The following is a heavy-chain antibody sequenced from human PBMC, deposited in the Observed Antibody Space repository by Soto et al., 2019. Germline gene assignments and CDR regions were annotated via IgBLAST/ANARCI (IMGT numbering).Heavy chain of an antibody. V-gene: IGHV3-48*01. J-gene: IGHJ4*02. D-gene: IGHD2-15*01. Sequence: EVQLVESGGGLVQPGGSLRLSCAASGFTFSSYSMNWVRQAPGQGLEWVSYISSSSSTIYYADSVKGRFTISRDNAKNSLYLQSNSVRAEDTAVYYCARGGGCSGGSCNFDYWGQGTLVTVSS. CDR3: ARGGGCSGGSCNFDY. CDR1: GFTFSSYS. CDR2: ISSSSSTI.